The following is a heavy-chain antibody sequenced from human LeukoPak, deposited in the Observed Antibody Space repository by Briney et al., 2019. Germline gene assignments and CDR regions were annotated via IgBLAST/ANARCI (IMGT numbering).Heavy chain of an antibody. CDR1: GFTFSSCA. J-gene: IGHJ4*02. D-gene: IGHD2-2*01. CDR3: ARHPEPGYCSSTSCHESYFDY. CDR2: ISGSGGRP. Sequence: PGGSLRLSCAASGFTFSSCAMSWVRQAPGKGLEWVSAISGSGGRPYYADSVKGRFTISRDNSKNTLYLQMNSLRAKDTAVYYCARHPEPGYCSSTSCHESYFDYWGQGTLVTVSS. V-gene: IGHV3-23*01.